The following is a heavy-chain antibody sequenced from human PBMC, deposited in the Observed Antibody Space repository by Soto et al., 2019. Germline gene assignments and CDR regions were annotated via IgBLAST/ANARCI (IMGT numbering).Heavy chain of an antibody. CDR2: INHSGDT. CDR1: GDYISSGKYC. CDR3: ARTPDI. Sequence: SITCTVTGDYISSGKYCWAWIRQSPGKGLQWIGDINHSGDTNYDPSLKSRVTISVDRSKNQFSLKLSSVTAADTAVYYCARTPDIWGQGTMVTVSS. J-gene: IGHJ3*02. V-gene: IGHV4-30-2*06.